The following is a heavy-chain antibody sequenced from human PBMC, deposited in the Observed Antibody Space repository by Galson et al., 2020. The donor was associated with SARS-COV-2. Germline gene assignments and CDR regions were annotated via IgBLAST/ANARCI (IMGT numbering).Heavy chain of an antibody. D-gene: IGHD6-19*01. CDR1: GFTFSNFG. J-gene: IGHJ5*02. CDR3: AKFSVAGSESS. CDR2: IWYDGTNK. Sequence: QAGESLKISCAASGFTFSNFGMHWVRQAPGKGLEWVAVIWYDGTNKYYAESVKGRFTISRDNSRNTLYLQMNSLRAEDTAVYYCAKFSVAGSESSWGQGTLVTVSS. V-gene: IGHV3-33*06.